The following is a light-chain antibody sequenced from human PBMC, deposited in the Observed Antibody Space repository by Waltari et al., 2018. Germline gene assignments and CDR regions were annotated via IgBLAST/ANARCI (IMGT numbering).Light chain of an antibody. Sequence: DIQLTQSPSFLSASVGDRFTITCRASQDISNFLAWYQQKPGQAPQLLIYASSTLQSGVPSRFGGSGSGTEFTLTISSLQPEDFATYYCQQLKDSPPTFGGGTKVEIK. CDR1: QDISNF. CDR2: ASS. J-gene: IGKJ4*01. CDR3: QQLKDSPPT. V-gene: IGKV1-9*01.